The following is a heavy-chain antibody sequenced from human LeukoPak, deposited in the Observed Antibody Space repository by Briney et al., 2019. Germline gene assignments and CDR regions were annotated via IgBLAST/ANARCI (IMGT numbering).Heavy chain of an antibody. Sequence: GGSLRLSCAATGFTFTNYWMGWVRQAPAKGLEWVANMRQDGGEKYYFSRLNGRFTISRDNAKNTLYLQMNSLRAEDTAVYYCARREAFYYGDYEAYWGQGTLVTVSS. V-gene: IGHV3-7*01. CDR3: ARREAFYYGDYEAY. CDR1: GFTFTNYW. D-gene: IGHD4-17*01. CDR2: MRQDGGEK. J-gene: IGHJ4*02.